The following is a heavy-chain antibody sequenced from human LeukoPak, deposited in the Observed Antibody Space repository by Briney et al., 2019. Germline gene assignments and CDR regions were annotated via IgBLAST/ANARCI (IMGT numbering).Heavy chain of an antibody. Sequence: ASVKVSCKASGYTFTGYYIHWVRQAPGQGLEWMGWINPSSGVTHFAENFQGRVTVTRDTSISTAYMELSSLRSDDTAVYFCAREREHSYVDVWGQGSTVTVCS. D-gene: IGHD1/OR15-1a*01. CDR1: GYTFTGYY. V-gene: IGHV1-2*02. J-gene: IGHJ6*02. CDR3: AREREHSYVDV. CDR2: INPSSGVT.